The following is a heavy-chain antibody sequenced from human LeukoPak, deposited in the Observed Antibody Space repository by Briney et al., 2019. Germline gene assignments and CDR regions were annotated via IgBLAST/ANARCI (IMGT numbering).Heavy chain of an antibody. J-gene: IGHJ6*03. V-gene: IGHV3-21*01. CDR3: ARDIVIYYYMGV. D-gene: IGHD3-16*02. Sequence: TGGSLRLSCAASGFTFSSYSMNWVRQAPGKGLEWVSSISSSSSYIYYADSVKGRFTISRDNAKNSLYLQMNSLRAEDTAVYYCARDIVIYYYMGVWGKGTTVTVSS. CDR1: GFTFSSYS. CDR2: ISSSSSYI.